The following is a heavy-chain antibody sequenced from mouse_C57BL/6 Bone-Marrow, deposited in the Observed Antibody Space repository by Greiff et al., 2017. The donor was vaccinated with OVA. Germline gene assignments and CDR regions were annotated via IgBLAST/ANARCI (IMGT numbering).Heavy chain of an antibody. CDR1: GYTFTGYW. J-gene: IGHJ2*01. D-gene: IGHD1-1*01. Sequence: VKLMESGAELMKPGASVKLSCKATGYTFTGYWIEWVKQRPGHGLEWIGEILPGSGSTNYNEKFKGKATFTSDTSSNTAYMQLSSLTTEDSAIYYCARSTRYYGSSYFDYWGQGTTLTVSS. CDR2: ILPGSGST. CDR3: ARSTRYYGSSYFDY. V-gene: IGHV1-9*01.